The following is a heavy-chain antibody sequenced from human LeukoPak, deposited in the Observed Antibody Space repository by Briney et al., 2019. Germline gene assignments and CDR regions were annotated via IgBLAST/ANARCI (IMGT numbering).Heavy chain of an antibody. J-gene: IGHJ4*02. CDR2: ISAYNGNT. CDR3: ARDLGLGGVSYSPFGY. V-gene: IGHV1-18*01. D-gene: IGHD1-26*01. CDR1: GYTLTSYG. Sequence: ASVKVSCKASGYTLTSYGISWVRQAPGQGLEWMGWISAYNGNTNYAQKLQGRVTMTTDTSTSTAYMELRSLRSDDTAVYYCARDLGLGGVSYSPFGYWGQGTLVTVSS.